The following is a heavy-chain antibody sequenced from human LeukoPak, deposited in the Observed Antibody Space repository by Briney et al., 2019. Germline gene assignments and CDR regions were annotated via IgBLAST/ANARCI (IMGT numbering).Heavy chain of an antibody. CDR1: GGSISSYY. Sequence: SETLSLTCTVSGGSISSYYWSWIRQPPGKGLEWIRYIYYSGSTNYNPSLKSRVTISVDTSKNQFSLKLSSVTAADTAVYYCARDPSYYDFWSGYYWTGFDPWGQGTLVTVSS. CDR2: IYYSGST. CDR3: ARDPSYYDFWSGYYWTGFDP. J-gene: IGHJ5*02. D-gene: IGHD3-3*01. V-gene: IGHV4-59*01.